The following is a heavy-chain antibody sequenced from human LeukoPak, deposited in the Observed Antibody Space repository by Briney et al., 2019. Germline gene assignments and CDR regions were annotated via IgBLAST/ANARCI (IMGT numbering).Heavy chain of an antibody. V-gene: IGHV4-61*09. D-gene: IGHD2-2*01. Sequence: SETLSLTCTVSGGSISSSRYYWGWIRQPAGKGLEWIGHIYTSGSTNYSPSLKSRVTMSVDTSKNQFSLKLNSVTAADTAVYYCARGVVVVPAAMNWFDPWGQGTLVTVSS. CDR2: IYTSGST. J-gene: IGHJ5*02. CDR1: GGSISSSRYY. CDR3: ARGVVVVPAAMNWFDP.